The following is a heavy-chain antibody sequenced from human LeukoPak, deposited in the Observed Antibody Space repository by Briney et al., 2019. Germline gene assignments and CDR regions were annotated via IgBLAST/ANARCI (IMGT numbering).Heavy chain of an antibody. CDR3: ATDGAGFDT. CDR2: INIGGTNT. V-gene: IGHV3-11*01. Sequence: GGSLRLSCAASGFTFNDRYMSWIRQAPGKGLEWLSYINIGGTNTHYADSVKGRFTISRDNAKKSLYLEMNNLRAEDTAVYYCATDGAGFDTWGQGVLVTVSS. J-gene: IGHJ5*02. CDR1: GFTFNDRY.